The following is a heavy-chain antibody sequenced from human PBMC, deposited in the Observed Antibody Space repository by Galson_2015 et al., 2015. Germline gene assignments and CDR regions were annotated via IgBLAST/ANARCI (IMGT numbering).Heavy chain of an antibody. CDR2: IYWDDDK. V-gene: IGHV2-5*02. CDR3: AHSHPRVEGYYGSGSYYYFDY. CDR1: GFSLSTSGVG. D-gene: IGHD3-10*01. Sequence: PALVKPTQTLTLTCTFSGFSLSTSGVGVGWIRQPPGKALEWLALIYWDDDKRYSPSLKSRLTITKDTSKNQVVLTMTNMDPVDTATYYCAHSHPRVEGYYGSGSYYYFDYWGQGTLVTVSS. J-gene: IGHJ4*02.